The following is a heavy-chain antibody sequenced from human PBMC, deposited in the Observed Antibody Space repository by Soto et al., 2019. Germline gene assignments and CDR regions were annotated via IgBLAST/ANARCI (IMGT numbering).Heavy chain of an antibody. J-gene: IGHJ4*02. V-gene: IGHV3-21*04. CDR3: AKDPGDIVVVPAAYFDY. D-gene: IGHD2-2*01. CDR2: ISSSSSYI. CDR1: GFTFSSYS. Sequence: GGSLRLSCAASGFTFSSYSMNWVRQAPGKGLEWVSSISSSSSYIYYADSVKGRFTISRDNSKNTLYLQMNSLRAEDTAVYYCAKDPGDIVVVPAAYFDYWGQGTLVTVSS.